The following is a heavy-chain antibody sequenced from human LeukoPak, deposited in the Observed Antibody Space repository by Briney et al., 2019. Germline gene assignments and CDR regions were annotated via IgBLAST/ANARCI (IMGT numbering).Heavy chain of an antibody. V-gene: IGHV3-15*01. J-gene: IGHJ4*02. CDR3: AHRDTAMVRVDY. Sequence: GGSLRLSCAASGFTFRDAGMSWVRQAPGKGLEGVGRIRSETDGGTTDYAAPVKGRFTISRDDSKSTVYLQMSSLKTEDTAVYFCAHRDTAMVRVDYWGQGTLVTVSS. D-gene: IGHD5-18*01. CDR2: IRSETDGGTT. CDR1: GFTFRDAG.